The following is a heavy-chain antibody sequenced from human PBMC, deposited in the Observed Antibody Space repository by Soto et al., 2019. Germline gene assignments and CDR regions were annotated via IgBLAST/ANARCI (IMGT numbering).Heavy chain of an antibody. V-gene: IGHV3-30*18. CDR1: GFTFTTFG. J-gene: IGHJ6*02. CDR3: AKDLQAYGDYNDYHYGMDV. D-gene: IGHD4-17*01. CDR2: ISYDGHNK. Sequence: QVQLVESGGGVVQPGGSLRLSCTASGFTFTTFGIHWVRQAPGKGLEWVALISYDGHNKYYSDSVKGRFTISRDNYKNTLSLQMTSLRAEDTAVYYCAKDLQAYGDYNDYHYGMDVWGQGTTVSVSS.